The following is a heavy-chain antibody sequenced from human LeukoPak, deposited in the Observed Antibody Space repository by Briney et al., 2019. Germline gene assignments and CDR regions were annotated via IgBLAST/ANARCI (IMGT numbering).Heavy chain of an antibody. CDR2: ISGSGGST. J-gene: IGHJ4*02. D-gene: IGHD3-3*01. CDR1: GFTFSSYA. Sequence: GGSLRLSCAASGFTFSSYAMSWVRQAPGKGLEWVSAISGSGGSTYYADSVKGRFTISRDNSKNTLYLQMNSLRAEDTAVYYCAKDCRITIFGVVIPSVSGFDYWGQGTLVTVSS. CDR3: AKDCRITIFGVVIPSVSGFDY. V-gene: IGHV3-23*01.